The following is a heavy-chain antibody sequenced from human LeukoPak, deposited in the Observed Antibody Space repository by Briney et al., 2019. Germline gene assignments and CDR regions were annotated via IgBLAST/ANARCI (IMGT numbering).Heavy chain of an antibody. D-gene: IGHD3-3*01. CDR1: GFTFSNYA. V-gene: IGHV4-39*07. J-gene: IGHJ6*03. CDR2: VFYNGAT. CDR3: ASCTIFGGANYYYMDV. Sequence: GSLRLSCTASGFTFSNYAMTWVRQPPGKGLEWIGTVFYNGATQYSPSLRSRVTISIDTSTNQFSLKLTSVTAADTALYYCASCTIFGGANYYYMDVWGKGTTVTVSS.